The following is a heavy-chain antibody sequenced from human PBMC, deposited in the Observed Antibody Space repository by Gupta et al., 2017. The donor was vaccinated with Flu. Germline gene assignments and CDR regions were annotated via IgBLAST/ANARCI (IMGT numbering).Heavy chain of an antibody. CDR2: TIPIFGTP. Sequence: QVLLVQSGAEVKKPGSSVKVSCKASGGTFSNYAISWVRQAPGHGLEWMGGTIPIFGTPNYAQKFQGRVTITADKFTSTAYMKLSSLRSEDTAVYYCARFIAVTGAFDYWGQGTLLTVSS. J-gene: IGHJ4*02. V-gene: IGHV1-69*06. D-gene: IGHD6-19*01. CDR1: GGTFSNYA. CDR3: ARFIAVTGAFDY.